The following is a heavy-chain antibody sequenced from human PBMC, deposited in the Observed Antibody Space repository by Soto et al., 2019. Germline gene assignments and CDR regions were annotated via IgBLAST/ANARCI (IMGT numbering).Heavy chain of an antibody. J-gene: IGHJ6*02. CDR1: GGSFSGYY. Sequence: SETLSLTCAVYGGSFSGYYWSWIRQPPGKGLEWIGEINHSGSTNYNPSLKSRVTISVDTSKNQFSLKLSSVTAADTAVYYCARGSLRWFGEFRRRDYYYYCGMDVWGQGTTVAVSS. CDR3: ARGSLRWFGEFRRRDYYYYCGMDV. CDR2: INHSGST. V-gene: IGHV4-34*01. D-gene: IGHD3-10*01.